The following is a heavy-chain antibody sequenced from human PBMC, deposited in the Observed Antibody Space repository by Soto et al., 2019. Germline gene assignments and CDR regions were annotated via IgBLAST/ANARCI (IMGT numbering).Heavy chain of an antibody. V-gene: IGHV3-21*02. Sequence: EVQLVESGGGLVKPGGSLRLSCAASGFTFSSYSMNWVRQAPGKGLEWVSSISSSSSYIYYADSVNGRFTISRDNAKNSLYLQMNSLGADDTAVYYCAREIVVVPAASRGLDYWGQGTLVTVSS. J-gene: IGHJ4*02. D-gene: IGHD2-2*01. CDR3: AREIVVVPAASRGLDY. CDR1: GFTFSSYS. CDR2: ISSSSSYI.